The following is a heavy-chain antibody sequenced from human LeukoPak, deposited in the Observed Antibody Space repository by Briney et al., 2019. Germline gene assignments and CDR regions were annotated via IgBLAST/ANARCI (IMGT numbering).Heavy chain of an antibody. J-gene: IGHJ4*02. Sequence: PSETLSLTCAVSGGPISSGGYSWSWIRQPPGKGLEWIGYIYHSGSTYYNPSLKSRVTISVDRSKNQFSLKLSSVTAADTAVYYCARATRDIVATILFDYRGQGTLVTVPS. D-gene: IGHD5-12*01. CDR3: ARATRDIVATILFDY. V-gene: IGHV4-30-2*01. CDR2: IYHSGST. CDR1: GGPISSGGYS.